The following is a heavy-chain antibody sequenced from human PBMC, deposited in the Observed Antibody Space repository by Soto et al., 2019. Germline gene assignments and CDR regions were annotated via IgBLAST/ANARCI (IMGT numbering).Heavy chain of an antibody. CDR2: IYHSGST. V-gene: IGHV4-30-2*01. Sequence: PSETLSLTCDVSGASISRGYFSWSWIRQPPGKGLEWIGCIYHSGSTFYAPSLKSRVTLSADRSKNQFSLNLTSVTAADTAVYYCARGLVLRVESTVFDYWGQGTPVTVSS. J-gene: IGHJ4*02. CDR3: ARGLVLRVESTVFDY. CDR1: GASISRGYFS. D-gene: IGHD6-6*01.